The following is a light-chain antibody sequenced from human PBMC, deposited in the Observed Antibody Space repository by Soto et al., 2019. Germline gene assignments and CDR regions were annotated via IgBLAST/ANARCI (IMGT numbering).Light chain of an antibody. CDR3: SSFAGGGNPVL. CDR1: SSDVGGYNY. Sequence: QSALTQPPSASGSLGQSVTISCTGTSSDVGGYNYVSWHQQHPGKAPKVMIYEVTKRPPGVPDRCSGSKSGNTASLTVSGLQAEDEADYYCSSFAGGGNPVLLGGGTKLTVL. J-gene: IGLJ2*01. CDR2: EVT. V-gene: IGLV2-8*01.